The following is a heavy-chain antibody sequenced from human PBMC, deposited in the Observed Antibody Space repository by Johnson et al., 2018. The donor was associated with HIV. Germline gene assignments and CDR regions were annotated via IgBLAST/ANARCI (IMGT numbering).Heavy chain of an antibody. J-gene: IGHJ3*02. CDR3: ASLAFDI. D-gene: IGHD3-10*01. CDR1: GFTFDDYA. Sequence: VQLVESGGGVVRPGGSLRLSCAASGFTFDDYAMHWVRQSPGKGLEWVSGISWNSGSIGYSDSVKGRFTISRDNAKNSLYLQMNSLRDEDTAVYYCASLAFDIWGQGTMVTVSS. CDR2: ISWNSGSI. V-gene: IGHV3-9*01.